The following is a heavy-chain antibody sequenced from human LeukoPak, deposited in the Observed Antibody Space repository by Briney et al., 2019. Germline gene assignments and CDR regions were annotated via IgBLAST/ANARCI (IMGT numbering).Heavy chain of an antibody. D-gene: IGHD6-13*01. CDR1: GFTFSSYE. V-gene: IGHV3-48*03. CDR2: ISSSGSTI. J-gene: IGHJ4*02. Sequence: GSLRLSCAASGFTFSSYEMHWVRQAPGKGLEWVSYISSSGSTIYYADSVKGRFTISRDNAKNSLYLQMNSLRAEDTAVYYCAKCESSSSHYRLLDYWGQGTLVTVSS. CDR3: AKCESSSSHYRLLDY.